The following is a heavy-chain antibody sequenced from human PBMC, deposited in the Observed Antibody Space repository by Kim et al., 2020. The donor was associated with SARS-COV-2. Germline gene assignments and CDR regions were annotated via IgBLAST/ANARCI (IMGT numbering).Heavy chain of an antibody. Sequence: DSVESRMNHSQRHSKNTLYLQMNSLRAEDTAVYYCAKSESLWFGATFDYWGQGTLVTVSS. D-gene: IGHD3-10*01. CDR3: AKSESLWFGATFDY. J-gene: IGHJ4*02. V-gene: IGHV3-23*01.